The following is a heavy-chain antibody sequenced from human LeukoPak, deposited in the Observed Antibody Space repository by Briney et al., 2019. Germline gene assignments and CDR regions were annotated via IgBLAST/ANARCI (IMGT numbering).Heavy chain of an antibody. CDR3: ARLASIAARRGPYNWFDP. CDR1: GGSISSYY. CDR2: IYYSGRT. V-gene: IGHV4-59*08. Sequence: SETLSLTCTVSGGSISSYYWSWIRQPPGKGLEGSGYIYYSGRTNYHPSLKIRVTISVATSKNQFSLKLSSVPAADTAVYYCARLASIAARRGPYNWFDPWGQGTLVTVSS. J-gene: IGHJ5*02. D-gene: IGHD6-6*01.